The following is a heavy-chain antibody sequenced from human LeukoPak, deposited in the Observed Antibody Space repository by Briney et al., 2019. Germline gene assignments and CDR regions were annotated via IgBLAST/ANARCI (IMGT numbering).Heavy chain of an antibody. CDR3: ARTVVTPGYGYDI. V-gene: IGHV4-59*01. D-gene: IGHD4-23*01. Sequence: SETLSLTCTVSGASISSYYWSWLRQPPGKGLEWIGYIYYSGSTNSNPSLESRVTISVDTSKNQFSLRLSSLTTADTAVYYCARTVVTPGYGYDIWGQGTMVTVSA. CDR2: IYYSGST. CDR1: GASISSYY. J-gene: IGHJ3*02.